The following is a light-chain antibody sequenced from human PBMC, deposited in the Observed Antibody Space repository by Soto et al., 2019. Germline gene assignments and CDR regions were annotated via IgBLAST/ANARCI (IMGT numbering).Light chain of an antibody. Sequence: DIQMTQSPSTLSASVGDRVTITCRASQSISSWLAWYQQKPGKAPKLLIYDASSLESGVPSRFSGSGSGTEFTLTISSLQPDDFATYYCQQYNSYHGTLGQVTKVDIK. CDR2: DAS. J-gene: IGKJ1*01. CDR1: QSISSW. CDR3: QQYNSYHGT. V-gene: IGKV1-5*01.